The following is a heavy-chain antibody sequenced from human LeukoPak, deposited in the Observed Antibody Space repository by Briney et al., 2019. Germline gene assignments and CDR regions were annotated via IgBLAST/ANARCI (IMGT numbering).Heavy chain of an antibody. J-gene: IGHJ4*02. V-gene: IGHV3-48*01. CDR3: ARDQYTYYYDSSGRPRVDY. CDR2: ISSSSSTI. CDR1: GFTFSSYS. D-gene: IGHD3-22*01. Sequence: PGGSQRLSCAASGFTFSSYSMNWVRQAPGKGLEWVSYISSSSSTIYYADSVKGRFTISRDNAKNSLYLQMNSLRAEDTAVYYCARDQYTYYYDSSGRPRVDYWGQGTLVTVSS.